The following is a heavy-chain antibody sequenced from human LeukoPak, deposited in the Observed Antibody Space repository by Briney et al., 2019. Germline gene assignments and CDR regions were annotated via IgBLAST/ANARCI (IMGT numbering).Heavy chain of an antibody. Sequence: PGGSLRLSCAVSGFSVSDKYMSWVRPAPGKGLEWVSVFYTGGDKYYAAFVKGRFTISRDNSNNMVFLQMNSLTVEDTALYYCAGGQMFTSGGFDNWGQGTLVTVSS. CDR2: FYTGGDK. V-gene: IGHV3-53*01. CDR1: GFSVSDKY. J-gene: IGHJ4*02. D-gene: IGHD6-19*01. CDR3: AGGQMFTSGGFDN.